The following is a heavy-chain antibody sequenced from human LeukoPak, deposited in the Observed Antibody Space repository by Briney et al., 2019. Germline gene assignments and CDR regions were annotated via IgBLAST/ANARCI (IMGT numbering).Heavy chain of an antibody. D-gene: IGHD3-22*01. V-gene: IGHV1-46*01. Sequence: ASVKVSCKASGYTFTTYYIHWVRQAPGQGLEWMGIINPSGATTTYAQKFQGRVSLTRDTSTTTVYMELSSLRSEDTAVYYCARDPVPYYDSSGYKNWIDPWGQGTLVTVPS. J-gene: IGHJ5*02. CDR2: INPSGATT. CDR1: GYTFTTYY. CDR3: ARDPVPYYDSSGYKNWIDP.